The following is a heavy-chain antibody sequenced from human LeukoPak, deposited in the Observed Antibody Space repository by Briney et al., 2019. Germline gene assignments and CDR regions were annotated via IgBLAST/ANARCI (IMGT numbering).Heavy chain of an antibody. Sequence: GGSLRLSCAASGFSFSSYEMNWVRQAPGKGLEWISYISASGTLTHYADSVEGRFTISRDNAKNSLYLQMNSLRGEDTAVYYCARDGTPSYSSGWVYMDVWGKGTTVTISS. D-gene: IGHD6-25*01. CDR2: ISASGTLT. CDR1: GFSFSSYE. CDR3: ARDGTPSYSSGWVYMDV. J-gene: IGHJ6*04. V-gene: IGHV3-48*03.